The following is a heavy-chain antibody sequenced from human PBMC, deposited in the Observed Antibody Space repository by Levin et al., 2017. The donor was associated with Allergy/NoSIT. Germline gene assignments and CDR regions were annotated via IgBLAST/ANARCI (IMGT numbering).Heavy chain of an antibody. Sequence: GGSLRLSCAASGFTFDDYAMHWVRQAPGKGLEWVSGISWNSGSIGYADSVKGRFTISRDNAKNSLYLQMNSLRAEDTALYYCAKDISPVAVAGTFDYWGQGTLVTVSS. CDR2: ISWNSGSI. D-gene: IGHD6-19*01. V-gene: IGHV3-9*01. J-gene: IGHJ4*02. CDR1: GFTFDDYA. CDR3: AKDISPVAVAGTFDY.